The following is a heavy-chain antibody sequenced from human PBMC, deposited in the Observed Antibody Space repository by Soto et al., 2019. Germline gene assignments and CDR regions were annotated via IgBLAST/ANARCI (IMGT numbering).Heavy chain of an antibody. D-gene: IGHD2-21*01. CDR2: VYDSGTS. CDR3: ARYSPPKKSFDSNPGWLDP. V-gene: IGHV4-59*01. CDR1: GGSMNGYD. J-gene: IGHJ5*02. Sequence: SETLCLTCTVSGGSMNGYDGTWVRQPPGKGLEWIGYVYDSGTSKYNASLESRITMSLDKSRNQFSLSLSYVTAADTAVYFCARYSPPKKSFDSNPGWLDPWGQGTLVTVS.